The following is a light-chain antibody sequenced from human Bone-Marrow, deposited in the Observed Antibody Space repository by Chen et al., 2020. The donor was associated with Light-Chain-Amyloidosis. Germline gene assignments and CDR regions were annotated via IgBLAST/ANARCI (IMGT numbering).Light chain of an antibody. J-gene: IGLJ3*02. V-gene: IGLV2-14*01. CDR1: SSDVGGYNY. Sequence: QSALTQPASVSGPPGQSITISCTGTSSDVGGYNYVSWYQHHPGEAPKLMIYEVSNRPSGVSNRFSGSKSGNTASLTISGLQAEDEADYYCSSFTSRSTRVFGGGTKLTVL. CDR2: EVS. CDR3: SSFTSRSTRV.